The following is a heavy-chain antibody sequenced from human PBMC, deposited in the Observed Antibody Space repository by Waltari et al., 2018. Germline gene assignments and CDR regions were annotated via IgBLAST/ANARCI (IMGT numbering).Heavy chain of an antibody. V-gene: IGHV4-39*07. CDR2: IYYSGST. D-gene: IGHD3-16*02. Sequence: QLQLQESGPGLVKPSETLSLTCTISGGSISSSSYYWGWIRQPPGKGLEWIGSIYYSGSTYYNPSRKSRVTISVDTSKNQFSLKLSSVTAADTAVYYCARAVEADDYIWGSYRPTGAFDIWGQGTMVTVSS. CDR3: ARAVEADDYIWGSYRPTGAFDI. J-gene: IGHJ3*02. CDR1: GGSISSSSYY.